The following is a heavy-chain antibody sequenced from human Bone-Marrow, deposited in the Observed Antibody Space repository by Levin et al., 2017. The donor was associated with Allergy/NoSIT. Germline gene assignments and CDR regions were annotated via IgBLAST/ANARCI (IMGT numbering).Heavy chain of an antibody. V-gene: IGHV1-3*01. CDR2: SNAGNGKT. D-gene: IGHD5-12*01. J-gene: IGHJ6*03. CDR3: ARGYYYVDV. Sequence: ASVKVSCKASGYMFTTYALHWVRQAPGQSLEWMGWSNAGNGKTTYSKKFEGRVIITRDTVASTAYMDLNNLTSEDTAVYFCARGYYYVDVWGTGTPVIVSS. CDR1: GYMFTTYA.